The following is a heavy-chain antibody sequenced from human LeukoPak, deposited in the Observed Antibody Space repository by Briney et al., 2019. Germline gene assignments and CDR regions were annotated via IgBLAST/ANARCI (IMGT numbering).Heavy chain of an antibody. D-gene: IGHD3-3*01. V-gene: IGHV3-48*01. CDR2: ISSSSSII. CDR1: GFTFSTYN. CDR3: ARGGHTIFGVVIIPYYYMDV. Sequence: GGSLRLSCAASGFTFSTYNMNWVRQAPGKGLEWVSYISSSSSIIKYADSVKGRFTISRDNAKNSLYLQMNSLRAEDTAVYYCARGGHTIFGVVIIPYYYMDVWGRGTTVTVSS. J-gene: IGHJ6*03.